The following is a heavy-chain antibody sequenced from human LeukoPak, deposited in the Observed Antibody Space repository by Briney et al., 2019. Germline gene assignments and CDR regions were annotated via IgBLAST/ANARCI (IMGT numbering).Heavy chain of an antibody. V-gene: IGHV3-23*01. Sequence: GSLRLSCAASGFTFSSYAMSWVRQAPGKGLEWVSAISGSGGSTYYADSVKSRFTISRDNSKNTLYLQMNSLRAEDTAVYYCASLSVAGRNFDYWGQGTLVTVSS. CDR1: GFTFSSYA. D-gene: IGHD6-19*01. CDR3: ASLSVAGRNFDY. CDR2: ISGSGGST. J-gene: IGHJ4*02.